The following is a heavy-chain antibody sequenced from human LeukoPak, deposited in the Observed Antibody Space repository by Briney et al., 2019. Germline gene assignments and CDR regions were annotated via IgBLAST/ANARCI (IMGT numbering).Heavy chain of an antibody. CDR2: INPNSGGT. CDR1: GYTFTGYY. V-gene: IGHV1-2*02. Sequence: ASMKVSCKATGYTFTGYYMHWERQAPGQGLEWMGWINPNSGGTNFAQKFQGRVTMTRDTSISTVYMELSSLRSDDTAVYYCARRSTGYCSRGSCYFTYFDYWGQGTLVTVSS. J-gene: IGHJ4*02. D-gene: IGHD2-15*01. CDR3: ARRSTGYCSRGSCYFTYFDY.